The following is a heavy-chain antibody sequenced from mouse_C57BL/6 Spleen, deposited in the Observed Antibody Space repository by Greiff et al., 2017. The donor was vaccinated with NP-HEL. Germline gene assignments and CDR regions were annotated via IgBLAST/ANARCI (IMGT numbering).Heavy chain of an antibody. Sequence: QVQLQQPGAELARPGASVKLSCKASGYTFTSYGISWVKQRTGQGLEWIGEIYPRSGNTYYNEKFKGKATLTADKSSSTAYMELRSLTSEDSAVYFCARFLITTVVAKDYFDYWGQGTTLTVSS. J-gene: IGHJ2*01. CDR2: IYPRSGNT. CDR1: GYTFTSYG. D-gene: IGHD1-1*01. V-gene: IGHV1-81*01. CDR3: ARFLITTVVAKDYFDY.